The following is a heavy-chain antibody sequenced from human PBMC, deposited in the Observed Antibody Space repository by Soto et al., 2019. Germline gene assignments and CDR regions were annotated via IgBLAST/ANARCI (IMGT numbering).Heavy chain of an antibody. CDR2: IYHTGTT. V-gene: IGHV4-4*02. CDR3: ARQIAVPRTRGFDF. CDR1: GGSISDNW. J-gene: IGHJ4*02. Sequence: QVQLQESGPGLVKPSGTLSLTCAVSGGSISDNWWSWVRQPPGKWLEWIGEIYHTGTTHYNPSLWSRVTISIDKSKNQFSLKLSSVTAADTAVYYCARQIAVPRTRGFDFWGQGTLVTVSS. D-gene: IGHD6-19*01.